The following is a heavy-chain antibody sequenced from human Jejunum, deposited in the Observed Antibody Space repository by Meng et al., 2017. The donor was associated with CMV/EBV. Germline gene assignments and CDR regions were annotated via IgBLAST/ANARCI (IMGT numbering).Heavy chain of an antibody. V-gene: IGHV4-39*01. CDR2: IYYSGLP. CDR1: SISDTNYY. Sequence: SISDTNYYWGWIRQSPGKGLEWIGSIYYSGLPYFNPSLKSRVTVSVDTSKNQFSLKLTSVTAADTAVYYCARILAVRPGGGPPNIWGQGTMVTVSS. CDR3: ARILAVRPGGGPPNI. D-gene: IGHD6-6*01. J-gene: IGHJ3*02.